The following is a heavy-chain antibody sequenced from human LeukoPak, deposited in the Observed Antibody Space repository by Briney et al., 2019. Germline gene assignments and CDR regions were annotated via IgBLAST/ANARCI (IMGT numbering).Heavy chain of an antibody. V-gene: IGHV3-21*01. J-gene: IGHJ4*02. CDR1: GYTLTELS. CDR3: ARDLAWGGY. Sequence: SCKVSGYTLTELSMHWVRQAPGKGLEWVSSITSSSSSMYSADSVKGRLTISRDNAKNSLYLQMNSLRAEDTAVYYCARDLAWGGYWGQGTLVTVSS. CDR2: ITSSSSSM. D-gene: IGHD7-27*01.